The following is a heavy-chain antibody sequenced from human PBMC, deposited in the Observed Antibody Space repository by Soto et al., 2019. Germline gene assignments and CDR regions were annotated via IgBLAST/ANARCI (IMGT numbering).Heavy chain of an antibody. CDR1: GFSLSTSGVG. J-gene: IGHJ5*02. V-gene: IGHV2-5*02. CDR3: AHRVRKETILGVVNRGRNWFDP. D-gene: IGHD3-3*01. CDR2: IYWDDDK. Sequence: QITLKESGPTLVKPTQTLTLTCTFSGFSLSTSGVGVGWIRQPPGKALEWLALIYWDDDKSYSPSLKRRLTITKDTSKNQVVLTMTNMDPVDTATYYCAHRVRKETILGVVNRGRNWFDPWGQGTLVTVSS.